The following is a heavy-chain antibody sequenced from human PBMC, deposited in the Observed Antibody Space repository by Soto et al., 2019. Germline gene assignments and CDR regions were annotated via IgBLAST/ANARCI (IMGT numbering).Heavy chain of an antibody. V-gene: IGHV4-34*01. J-gene: IGHJ5*02. D-gene: IGHD3-16*02. CDR1: GGSFSGYY. CDR3: ARGQRDYIWGSYRYSWFDP. Sequence: SETLSLTCAVYGGSFSGYYWSWIRQPPGKGLEWIGEINHSGSTNYNPSLKSRVTISVDTSKNQFSLKLSSVTAADTAVYYCARGQRDYIWGSYRYSWFDPWGQGTLVTVSS. CDR2: INHSGST.